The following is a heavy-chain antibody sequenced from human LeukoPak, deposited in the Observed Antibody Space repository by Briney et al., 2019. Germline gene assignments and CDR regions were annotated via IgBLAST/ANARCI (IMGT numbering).Heavy chain of an antibody. J-gene: IGHJ4*02. Sequence: VASVKVSCKASGYTFTGYYIHWVRQAPGQGLEWMGWMNPNSGNTGYAQKFQGRVTITRNTSISTAYMELSSLRSEDTAVYYCARGSLTSIGDSSGYPSPTFDYWGQGTLVTVSS. D-gene: IGHD3-22*01. V-gene: IGHV1-8*03. CDR1: GYTFTGYY. CDR2: MNPNSGNT. CDR3: ARGSLTSIGDSSGYPSPTFDY.